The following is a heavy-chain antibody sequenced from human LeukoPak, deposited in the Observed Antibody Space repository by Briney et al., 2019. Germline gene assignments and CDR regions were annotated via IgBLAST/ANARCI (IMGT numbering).Heavy chain of an antibody. J-gene: IGHJ4*02. CDR1: GFSLDSHW. D-gene: IGHD1-1*01. CDR3: ARGTSTGWPDYLDY. Sequence: PGGSLRLSCVASGFSLDSHWMHWVRQVPGKGLVWLSRINADGHNTGYADSVRGRFTISRDNARNIVYLQTNSLRGDDTAVYYCARGTSTGWPDYLDYWGQGTLVSVSS. V-gene: IGHV3-74*01. CDR2: INADGHNT.